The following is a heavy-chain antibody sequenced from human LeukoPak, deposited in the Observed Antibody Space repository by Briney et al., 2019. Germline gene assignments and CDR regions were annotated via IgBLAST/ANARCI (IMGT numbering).Heavy chain of an antibody. V-gene: IGHV4-30-2*01. CDR2: IYHSGST. D-gene: IGHD1/OR15-1a*01. CDR1: GGSISSSSYY. CDR3: ARGVHNWNSYYMDV. Sequence: SETLSLTCTVSGGSISSSSYYWGWIRQPPGKGLEWIGYIYHSGSTYYNSSLKSRVTISVDRSKNLFSLKLSSVTAADAAVYYCARGVHNWNSYYMDVWGKGTTVTVSS. J-gene: IGHJ6*03.